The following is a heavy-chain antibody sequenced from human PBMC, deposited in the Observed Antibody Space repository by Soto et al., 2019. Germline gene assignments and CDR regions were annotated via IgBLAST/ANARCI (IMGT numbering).Heavy chain of an antibody. CDR2: LYYTGTT. J-gene: IGHJ6*02. CDR1: GDSVSGGSYY. CDR3: AGSFCSTTCCQGPGMDV. Sequence: HVQLQESGPGLGKPSETLSLTCTVSGDSVSGGSYYWAWIRQPPGKGLAWMGYLYYTGTTNYNPPLKKPATMSLDTSSSQFSLRLSSVTAAYTAVYFCAGSFCSTTCCQGPGMDVWGQGTLVTVSS. D-gene: IGHD2-2*01. V-gene: IGHV4-61*01.